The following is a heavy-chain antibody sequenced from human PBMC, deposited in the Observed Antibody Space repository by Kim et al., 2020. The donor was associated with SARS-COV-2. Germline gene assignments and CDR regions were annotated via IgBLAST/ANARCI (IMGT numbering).Heavy chain of an antibody. V-gene: IGHV3-49*03. J-gene: IGHJ4*02. CDR1: GFTFSDYA. CDR3: TSGGGAGRYFFDY. Sequence: GGSLRLSCSASGFTFSDYAMSWFRQAPGKGLEWLGFVRNKAYGATTQYAASVRGRLTISSDNSEGIAYLHMSSPKTEDTAVYYCTSGGGAGRYFFDYWGQGSLVTVSS. CDR2: VRNKAYGATT. D-gene: IGHD3-10*01.